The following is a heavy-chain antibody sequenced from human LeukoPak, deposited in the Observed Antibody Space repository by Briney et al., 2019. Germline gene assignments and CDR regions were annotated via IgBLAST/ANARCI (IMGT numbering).Heavy chain of an antibody. CDR3: ARTPDGDNRYYYYGMDV. V-gene: IGHV4-39*07. Sequence: SETLSLTCTVSGGSISSSSYYWGWIRQPPGKGLEWIGSIYYSGSTYYNPSLKSRVTISVDTSKNQFSLKLSSVTAADTAVYYCARTPDGDNRYYYYGMDVWGQGTTVTASS. D-gene: IGHD4-17*01. CDR1: GGSISSSSYY. J-gene: IGHJ6*02. CDR2: IYYSGST.